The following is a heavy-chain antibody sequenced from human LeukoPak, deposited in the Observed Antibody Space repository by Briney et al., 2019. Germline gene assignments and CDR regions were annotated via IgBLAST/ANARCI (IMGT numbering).Heavy chain of an antibody. CDR2: IIPILGIA. Sequence: ASVKVSCKASGGTFSSYAISWVRQAPGQGLEWMGRIIPILGIANYAQKFQGRVTITADKSTSTAYMELSSLRSEDTAVYYCARGTNEYSSSFFDYWGQGTLVTVSS. CDR3: ARGTNEYSSSFFDY. V-gene: IGHV1-69*04. J-gene: IGHJ4*02. D-gene: IGHD6-6*01. CDR1: GGTFSSYA.